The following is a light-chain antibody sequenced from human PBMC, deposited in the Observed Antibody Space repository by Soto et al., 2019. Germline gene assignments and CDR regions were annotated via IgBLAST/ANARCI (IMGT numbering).Light chain of an antibody. V-gene: IGKV3-11*01. CDR2: GAS. Sequence: EIVLTQSPGTLSLSPVERATLSFRASQSVGSSLSWYQQKPGQAPRLLFYGASNRATAIPDRFSGSGFGTDFTLTISSLEPEDFAVYYCQQRSNWPITFGQGTRLEIK. CDR3: QQRSNWPIT. J-gene: IGKJ5*01. CDR1: QSVGSS.